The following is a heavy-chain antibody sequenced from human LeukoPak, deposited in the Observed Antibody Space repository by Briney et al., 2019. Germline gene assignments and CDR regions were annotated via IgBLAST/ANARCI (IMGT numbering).Heavy chain of an antibody. D-gene: IGHD3-22*01. CDR3: ARDADYYDSSGYYSFDY. CDR2: INHSGST. J-gene: IGHJ4*02. CDR1: GGSFSGYY. Sequence: SETLSLTCAVYGGSFSGYYWSWIRQPPGKGLEWIGEINHSGSTNYNPSLKSRVTISVDTSKNQFSLKLNSVTAADTAVYYCARDADYYDSSGYYSFDYWGQGTLVTVSS. V-gene: IGHV4-34*01.